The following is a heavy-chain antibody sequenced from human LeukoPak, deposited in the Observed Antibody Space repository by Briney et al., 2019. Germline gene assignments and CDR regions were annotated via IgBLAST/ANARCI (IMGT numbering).Heavy chain of an antibody. Sequence: GGSLRLPCVASGFTFSSTTMGWVRQAPGRGLEWVSSITAIDGRTYYADSVRGRFTISRDNSKNTVYLQLNSLRAGDTAIYYCTKDRRGPAAGTWYFDPWGQGTLVTVSS. CDR3: TKDRRGPAAGTWYFDP. D-gene: IGHD6-13*01. V-gene: IGHV3-23*01. CDR1: GFTFSSTT. CDR2: ITAIDGRT. J-gene: IGHJ5*02.